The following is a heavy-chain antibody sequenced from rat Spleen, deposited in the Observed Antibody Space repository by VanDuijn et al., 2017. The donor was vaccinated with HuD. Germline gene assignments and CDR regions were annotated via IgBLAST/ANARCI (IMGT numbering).Heavy chain of an antibody. Sequence: EVQLQESGPGLVKPSQSLSLTCSVTGHSITSSYRWNWIRKFPGNKLEWMGYINSAGSTNYNPSLKSRISLTRDTSKNQFFLQVNSVTTEDTATYYCARRYYSGFDYWGQGVMVTVSS. D-gene: IGHD1-1*01. V-gene: IGHV3-3*01. CDR3: ARRYYSGFDY. CDR1: GHSITSSYR. J-gene: IGHJ2*01. CDR2: INSAGST.